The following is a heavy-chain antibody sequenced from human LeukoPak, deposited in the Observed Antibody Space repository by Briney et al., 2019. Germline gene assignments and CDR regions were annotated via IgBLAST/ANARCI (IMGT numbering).Heavy chain of an antibody. D-gene: IGHD3-22*01. CDR3: ARDDSSGLDY. J-gene: IGHJ4*02. V-gene: IGHV3-66*01. CDR1: GFTVSSNY. CDR2: IYTGGDT. Sequence: PGGSLRLSCAASGFTVSSNYMSWVRQAPGKGLEWVSGIYTGGDTYYADSVKDRFTISRDNSKNTLYLQMNSLRAEDTAVYYCARDDSSGLDYWGQGTLVTVSS.